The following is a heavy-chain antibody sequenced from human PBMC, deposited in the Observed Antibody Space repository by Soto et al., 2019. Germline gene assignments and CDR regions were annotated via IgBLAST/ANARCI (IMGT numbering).Heavy chain of an antibody. Sequence: ASVKVSCKVSGYTLTELSMHWVRQAPGKGLEWMGGFDPEDGETIYAQKFQGRVTMTEDTSTDTAYMELSSLRSEDTAVYYCATPAGISGEWEHRDYYGMDVWGQGTTDTVSS. J-gene: IGHJ6*02. CDR2: FDPEDGET. D-gene: IGHD1-26*01. CDR3: ATPAGISGEWEHRDYYGMDV. V-gene: IGHV1-24*01. CDR1: GYTLTELS.